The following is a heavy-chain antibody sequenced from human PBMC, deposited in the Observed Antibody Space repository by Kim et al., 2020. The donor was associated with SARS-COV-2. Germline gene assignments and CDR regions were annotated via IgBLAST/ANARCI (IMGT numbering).Heavy chain of an antibody. Sequence: SVKVSCKASGGTFSSYAISWVRQAPGQGLEWMGGIIPIFGTANYAQKFHGRVTITADESTSTAYMELSSLRSEDTAVYYCARGGDYYGSGSYSDYYYGMDVWGQGTTVTVSS. J-gene: IGHJ6*02. D-gene: IGHD3-10*01. CDR3: ARGGDYYGSGSYSDYYYGMDV. CDR1: GGTFSSYA. CDR2: IIPIFGTA. V-gene: IGHV1-69*13.